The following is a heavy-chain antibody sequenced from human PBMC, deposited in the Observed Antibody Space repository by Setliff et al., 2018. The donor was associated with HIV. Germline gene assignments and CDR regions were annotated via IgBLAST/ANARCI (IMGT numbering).Heavy chain of an antibody. CDR2: IFPADSDT. V-gene: IGHV5-51*01. J-gene: IGHJ3*01. D-gene: IGHD3-22*01. CDR1: GYSFGDYW. CDR3: ARHRVDTSMLVVKSPGAFDL. Sequence: GESLKISCRGFGYSFGDYWIGWVRQKPGEGLEWMGIIFPADSDTRVSPSFQGQVSISADRSTYAAFLQWTSLKASDTGMYFCARHRVDTSMLVVKSPGAFDLWGQGTLVTVSS.